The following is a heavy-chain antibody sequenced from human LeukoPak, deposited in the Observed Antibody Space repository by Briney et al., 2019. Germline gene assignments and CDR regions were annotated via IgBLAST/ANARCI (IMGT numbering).Heavy chain of an antibody. V-gene: IGHV4-34*01. Sequence: SETLSLTCAVDGGSSSDYYWNWIRQPPGKGLEWIGEINQSGTNHFGSTNYNPSLKSRATISIDTSTNQFSLKLTSVTAADTAVYYCATATGPRLYFFDSWGQGTLVTVSS. CDR2: INQSGTNHFGST. J-gene: IGHJ4*02. CDR3: ATATGPRLYFFDS. CDR1: GGSSSDYY. D-gene: IGHD1-14*01.